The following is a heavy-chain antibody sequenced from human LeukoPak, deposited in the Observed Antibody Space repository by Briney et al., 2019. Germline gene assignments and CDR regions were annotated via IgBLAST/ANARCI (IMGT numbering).Heavy chain of an antibody. V-gene: IGHV3-30*18. CDR1: GFTFSSYS. CDR2: ISYDGSRQ. J-gene: IGHJ4*02. D-gene: IGHD3-16*01. CDR3: AKDVGSYGYDY. Sequence: QPGGSLRLSCAASGFTFSSYSMNWVRQAPGKGLEWVALISYDGSRQYYAESVKGRFTISRDQSKNTLYLQMNSLRAEDTALYYCAKDVGSYGYDYWGQGTLVTVSS.